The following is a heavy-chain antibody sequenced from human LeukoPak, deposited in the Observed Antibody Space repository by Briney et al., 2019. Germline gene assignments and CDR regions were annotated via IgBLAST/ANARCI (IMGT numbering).Heavy chain of an antibody. V-gene: IGHV3-73*01. CDR1: GFTFSGSA. CDR3: TRLFGGVGPHDY. CDR2: IRSKANSYAT. J-gene: IGHJ4*02. Sequence: PGGSLRLSCAASGFTFSGSAMHWVRQASGKGLEWVGRIRSKANSYATAYAASVKGRFTISRDDSKNTAYLQMNSLKTEDTAVYYCTRLFGGVGPHDYWGQGTLVTVSS. D-gene: IGHD3-10*01.